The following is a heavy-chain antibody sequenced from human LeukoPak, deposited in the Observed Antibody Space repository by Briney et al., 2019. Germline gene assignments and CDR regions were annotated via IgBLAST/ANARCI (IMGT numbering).Heavy chain of an antibody. CDR1: GGSFSGYY. CDR3: ARGQYSNYGRVAFDI. CDR2: INHSGST. Sequence: SETLSLTCAVYGGSFSGYYWSWLRQPPGKGLEWIGEINHSGSTNYNPSLKSRVTISVDTSKNQFSLKLSSVTAADTAVYYCARGQYSNYGRVAFDIWGQGTMVTVSS. J-gene: IGHJ3*02. V-gene: IGHV4-34*01. D-gene: IGHD4-11*01.